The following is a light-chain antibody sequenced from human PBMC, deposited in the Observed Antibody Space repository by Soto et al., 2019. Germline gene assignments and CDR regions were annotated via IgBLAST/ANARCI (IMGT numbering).Light chain of an antibody. J-gene: IGKJ1*01. Sequence: DIVLTQSPGTLSLSSGERATLSCRASQSVRSNLAWYQQKPGQAPRLLIYGASTRATGIPARFSGSGSGTEFTLSIGSLQSEDFAVYYCQQYNDWPPKFGQGTKVDIK. CDR1: QSVRSN. V-gene: IGKV3-15*01. CDR2: GAS. CDR3: QQYNDWPPK.